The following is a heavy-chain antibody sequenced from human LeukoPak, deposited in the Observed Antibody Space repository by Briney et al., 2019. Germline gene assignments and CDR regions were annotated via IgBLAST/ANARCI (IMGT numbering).Heavy chain of an antibody. D-gene: IGHD1-26*01. CDR3: AKAPSGSYYPGYFDY. CDR1: GFSFSSYA. CDR2: ISSSGGST. Sequence: GGSLRLSCAASGFSFSSYALSRVGQGPGKGLEWVAPISSSGGSTYYADSVKGRFTISRDNSKNTLYLQMNSLRAEDTAIYYCAKAPSGSYYPGYFDYWGQGTLVTVSS. J-gene: IGHJ4*02. V-gene: IGHV3-23*01.